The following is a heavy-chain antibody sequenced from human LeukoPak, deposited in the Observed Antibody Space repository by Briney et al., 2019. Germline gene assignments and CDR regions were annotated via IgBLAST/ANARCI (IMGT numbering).Heavy chain of an antibody. CDR1: GYTFTGYY. J-gene: IGHJ4*02. Sequence: ASVKVSCKASGYTFTGYYMHWVRQAPGQGLEWMGWINPDSGGTNYAQKFQGRVTMTRDTSISTAYMELSRLRSEDTAVYYCARPLSPGIAAAGNFDYWGQGTLVTVSS. CDR3: ARPLSPGIAAAGNFDY. V-gene: IGHV1-2*02. D-gene: IGHD6-13*01. CDR2: INPDSGGT.